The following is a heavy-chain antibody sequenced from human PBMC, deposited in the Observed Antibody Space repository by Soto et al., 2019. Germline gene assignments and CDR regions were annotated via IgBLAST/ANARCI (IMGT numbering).Heavy chain of an antibody. CDR2: ISGGGGTT. J-gene: IGHJ1*01. CDR3: AKDQAGAGTISRYFQD. CDR1: GFTFSTYA. V-gene: IGHV3-23*01. Sequence: EVQLLESGGGLVQPEGSLRLSCAASGFTFSTYAMSWVSQAPGKGLEWVSGISGGGGTTYYADSVKGRFTISRDNSKNTVYLQVNSLRAEDTAVYYCAKDQAGAGTISRYFQDWGQGTLVTVSS. D-gene: IGHD6-13*01.